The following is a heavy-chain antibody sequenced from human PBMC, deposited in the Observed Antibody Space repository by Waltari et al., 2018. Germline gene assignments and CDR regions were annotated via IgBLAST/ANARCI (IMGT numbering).Heavy chain of an antibody. CDR2: VYHSGNT. CDR3: VRRGEGTMVYNDAFDF. CDR1: GGSVYSREW. V-gene: IGHV4-4*02. Sequence: QVQLQESGPGLVKPSGTLSLISSVCGGSVYSREWWTWVRQPPGKGLEWIGEVYHSGNTNYNPYLKSRVTISVDKTKNQFSLKLTSVTAADTAVYYCVRRGEGTMVYNDAFDFWGLGTKVTVSS. D-gene: IGHD3-10*01. J-gene: IGHJ3*01.